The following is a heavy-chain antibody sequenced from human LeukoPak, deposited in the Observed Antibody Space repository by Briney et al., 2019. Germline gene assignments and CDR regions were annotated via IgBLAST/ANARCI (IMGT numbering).Heavy chain of an antibody. J-gene: IGHJ5*02. Sequence: GGSLRLSCAASGFTVSSNYMSWVRQAPGKGLEWVSVIYSGGSTYYADSVKGRFTISRDNSKNTLYLQMNSLRAEDTAVYYCASPPYGSGSYGNTWGQGTLVTVSS. CDR3: ASPPYGSGSYGNT. D-gene: IGHD3-10*01. V-gene: IGHV3-66*02. CDR1: GFTVSSNY. CDR2: IYSGGST.